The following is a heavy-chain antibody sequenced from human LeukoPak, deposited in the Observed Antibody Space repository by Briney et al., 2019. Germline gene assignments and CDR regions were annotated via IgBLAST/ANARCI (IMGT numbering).Heavy chain of an antibody. D-gene: IGHD6-13*01. CDR3: ARGEWYSSSWFEYFQH. CDR1: GGSISSSSYY. Sequence: SETLSLTCTASGGSISSSSYYWGWIRQPPGKGLEWIGSSYYSGSTYYNPSLKSRVTISVDTSKNQFSLKLSSVTAADTAVYYCARGEWYSSSWFEYFQHWGQGTLVTVSS. V-gene: IGHV4-39*01. J-gene: IGHJ1*01. CDR2: SYYSGST.